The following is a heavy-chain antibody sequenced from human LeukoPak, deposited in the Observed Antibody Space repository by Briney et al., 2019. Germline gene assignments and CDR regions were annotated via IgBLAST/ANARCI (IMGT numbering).Heavy chain of an antibody. Sequence: GGSLRLSCAASGFTFSSYSMNWVRQAPGKGLEWVSSISSSSSYIFYTDSVKGRFTISRDNAKNSLYLQMNSLRAEDTAVYYCAREAYSSSLYYYYYMDVWGKGTTVTVSS. CDR3: AREAYSSSLYYYYYMDV. CDR1: GFTFSSYS. J-gene: IGHJ6*03. V-gene: IGHV3-21*01. CDR2: ISSSSSYI. D-gene: IGHD6-13*01.